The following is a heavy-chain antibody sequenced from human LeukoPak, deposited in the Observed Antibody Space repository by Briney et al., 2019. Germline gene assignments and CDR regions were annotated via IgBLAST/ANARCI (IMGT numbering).Heavy chain of an antibody. V-gene: IGHV4-59*01. CDR2: ISYSGST. CDR1: GDSIRSYY. D-gene: IGHD3-22*01. J-gene: IGHJ4*02. Sequence: SETLSLTCTVSGDSIRSYYWSWIPHPPGKGLQCIGDISYSGSTKYNPTLKRRATISADTSKNQFSLKVTSVTAADTAVYYCAREARGSNGYYYNFWGQGSLVTVSS. CDR3: AREARGSNGYYYNF.